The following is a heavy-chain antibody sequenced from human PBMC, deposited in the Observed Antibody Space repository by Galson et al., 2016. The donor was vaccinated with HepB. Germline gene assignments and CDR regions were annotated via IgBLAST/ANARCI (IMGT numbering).Heavy chain of an antibody. J-gene: IGHJ4*02. D-gene: IGHD2-15*01. Sequence: SLRLSCAATGFKFDDYVMFWVRQAPGKGLEWVSGISWNSDNVAYADSVKGRFTISRDNAKNSVYLQMNSLRDEDTALYYCARGALTGGSPIDYWGQGSMVTLSS. CDR1: GFKFDDYV. V-gene: IGHV3-9*01. CDR2: ISWNSDNV. CDR3: ARGALTGGSPIDY.